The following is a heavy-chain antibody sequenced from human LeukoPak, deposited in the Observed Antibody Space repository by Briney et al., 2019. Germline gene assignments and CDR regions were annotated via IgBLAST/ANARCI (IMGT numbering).Heavy chain of an antibody. Sequence: GGSLTLTCAASGYIVSENYMSWVRQAPGKGLEWVSTVYSGGLTFYADPVKGRFTISRDNSKNTLYLQMSSLRAEDTAVYYCVRDRWPGLGDFWGQGTTVTVSS. J-gene: IGHJ6*02. D-gene: IGHD6-19*01. CDR2: VYSGGLT. CDR3: VRDRWPGLGDF. CDR1: GYIVSENY. V-gene: IGHV3-66*01.